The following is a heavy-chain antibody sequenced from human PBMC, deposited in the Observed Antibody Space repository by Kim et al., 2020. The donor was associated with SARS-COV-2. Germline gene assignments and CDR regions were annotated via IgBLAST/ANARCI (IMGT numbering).Heavy chain of an antibody. J-gene: IGHJ6*03. CDR2: IWYDGSNK. CDR1: GFTFSSYG. D-gene: IGHD2-2*01. V-gene: IGHV3-33*01. CDR3: ARGGYCSSTSCHLPYYYYYYMDV. Sequence: GGSLRLSCAASGFTFSSYGMHWVRQAPGKGLEWVAVIWYDGSNKYYADSVKGRFTISRDNSKNTLYLQMNSLRAEDTAVYYCARGGYCSSTSCHLPYYYYYYMDVWGKGTTVTVSS.